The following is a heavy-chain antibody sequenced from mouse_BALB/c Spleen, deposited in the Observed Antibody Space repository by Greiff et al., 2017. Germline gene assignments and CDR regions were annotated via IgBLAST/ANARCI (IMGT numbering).Heavy chain of an antibody. J-gene: IGHJ4*01. CDR2: IDTSDSYT. CDR1: GYTFTDYW. CDR3: ARFDYVYAMDY. Sequence: VQLQQPGAELVMPGASVKMSCKASGYTFTDYWMHWVKQRPGQGLEWIGAIDTSDSYTSYNQKFKGKATLTVDESSSTAYMQLSSLTSEDSAVYYCARFDYVYAMDYWGQGTSVTVSS. V-gene: IGHV1-69*01. D-gene: IGHD2-4*01.